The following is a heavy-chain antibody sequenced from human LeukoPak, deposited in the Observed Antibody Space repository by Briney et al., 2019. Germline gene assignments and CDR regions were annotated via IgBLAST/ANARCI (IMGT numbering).Heavy chain of an antibody. CDR2: INSDGNSP. CDR1: GFPFSSFW. J-gene: IGHJ3*02. V-gene: IGHV3-74*01. CDR3: ERGNYVWGSYRLDVFDI. Sequence: GSLRLSFATSGFPFSSFWMHWVPQAPGKGLGWVSRINSDGNSPSYADSVKGRFTISRDNAKNTPYLQMNSLRAQDKGVYFCERGNYVWGSYRLDVFDIWAKEQWSPSLQ. D-gene: IGHD3-16*02.